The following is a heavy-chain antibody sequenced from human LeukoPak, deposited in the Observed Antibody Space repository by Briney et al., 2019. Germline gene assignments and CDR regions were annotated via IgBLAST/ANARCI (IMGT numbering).Heavy chain of an antibody. Sequence: GRSLRLSCAASGFSFSSYGMHWVRQAPGKGLEYVSAISSNGGSTYYANSVKGRFTISRDNSKNTLYLQMGSLRAEDMAVYYCARGPTTLPAAIPYFDYWGQGTLVTVSS. CDR3: ARGPTTLPAAIPYFDY. J-gene: IGHJ4*02. D-gene: IGHD2-2*02. V-gene: IGHV3-64*01. CDR1: GFSFSSYG. CDR2: ISSNGGST.